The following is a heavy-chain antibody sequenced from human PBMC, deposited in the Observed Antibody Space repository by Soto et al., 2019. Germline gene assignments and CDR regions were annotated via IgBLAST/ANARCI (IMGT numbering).Heavy chain of an antibody. CDR3: ARRAQGVLRFLNWFDP. CDR1: GGSISSSSYY. D-gene: IGHD3-3*01. CDR2: IYYSGST. J-gene: IGHJ5*02. Sequence: QLQLQESGPGLVKPSETLSLTCTVSGGSISSSSYYWGWIRQPPGKGLEWIGSIYYSGSTYYNPSLKSRVTISVDTSKNQFSLKLSSVTAADTAVYYCARRAQGVLRFLNWFDPWGQGTLVTVSS. V-gene: IGHV4-39*01.